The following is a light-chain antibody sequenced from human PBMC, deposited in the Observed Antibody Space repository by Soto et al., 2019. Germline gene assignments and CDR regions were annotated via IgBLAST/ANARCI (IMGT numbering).Light chain of an antibody. CDR3: QQYGSSPLT. CDR1: QSVSSGY. Sequence: EIVLTQSPGTLSLSPGERATLSCRASQSVSSGYLAWYQQKPGQAPRLLIYGASSRATGIPDRFSGSGSGTDFTLTISRLEAEDSAVYYCQQYGSSPLTFGPGTKVDIK. CDR2: GAS. V-gene: IGKV3-20*01. J-gene: IGKJ3*01.